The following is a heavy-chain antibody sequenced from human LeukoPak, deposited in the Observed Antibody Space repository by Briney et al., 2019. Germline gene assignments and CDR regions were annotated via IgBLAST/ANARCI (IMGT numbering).Heavy chain of an antibody. CDR1: GYTCTIYG. CDR3: ARAHIGRWLHRKYNWFDP. D-gene: IGHD5-24*01. V-gene: IGHV1-18*01. J-gene: IGHJ5*02. Sequence: ASVTVSCTASGYTCTIYGISWVRQAPGQGLERMGWISAYNSNTNYSQKHQRRVTMTADTSTSTAYMELGSLRSGDTAVYYCARAHIGRWLHRKYNWFDPWGRGTLVTVSS. CDR2: ISAYNSNT.